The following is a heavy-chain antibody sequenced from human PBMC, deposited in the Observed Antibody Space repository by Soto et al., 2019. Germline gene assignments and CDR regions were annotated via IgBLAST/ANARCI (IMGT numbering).Heavy chain of an antibody. D-gene: IGHD4-4*01. CDR1: GFIFSSYA. J-gene: IGHJ6*02. Sequence: GGSLRLSCAASGFIFSSYAMSWVRHAPGKGLEWVSAISGSGGSTYYADSVKGRFTISRDNSKNTLYLQMNSLRAEDTAVYYCAKGDSNQKYYYYGMDVWGQGTTVTVSS. CDR3: AKGDSNQKYYYYGMDV. CDR2: ISGSGGST. V-gene: IGHV3-23*01.